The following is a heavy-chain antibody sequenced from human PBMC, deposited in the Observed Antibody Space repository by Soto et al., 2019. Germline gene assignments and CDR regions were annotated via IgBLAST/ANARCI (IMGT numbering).Heavy chain of an antibody. D-gene: IGHD2-15*01. CDR2: IYHSGNT. CDR3: ARVKLACRGGFDY. Sequence: SETLSLTCAVSGYSISLGYYWGWIRQPPGKGLEWIGSIYHSGNTYYNPSLKSRVSISLDTSKNHFSLELTSVTAADTAVYYCARVKLACRGGFDYWGQGTLVTVSS. V-gene: IGHV4-38-2*01. J-gene: IGHJ4*02. CDR1: GYSISLGYY.